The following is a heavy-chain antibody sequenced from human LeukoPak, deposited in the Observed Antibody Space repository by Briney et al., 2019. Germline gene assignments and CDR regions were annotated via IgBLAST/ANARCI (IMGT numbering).Heavy chain of an antibody. CDR2: ISSSGSSM. D-gene: IGHD6-19*01. V-gene: IGHV3-11*01. CDR3: ARDWQWNFDY. CDR1: RFTFSDYY. Sequence: PGGSLRLSCTASRFTFSDYYMGWIRQAPGKGLEWVSHISSSGSSMYYADSVKGRFTISRDNAKNSLYLQMNSLRADDTAVYYCARDWQWNFDYWGQGTLVTVSS. J-gene: IGHJ4*02.